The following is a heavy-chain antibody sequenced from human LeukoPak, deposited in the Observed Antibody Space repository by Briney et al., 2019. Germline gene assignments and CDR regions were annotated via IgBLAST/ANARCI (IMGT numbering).Heavy chain of an antibody. J-gene: IGHJ4*02. Sequence: QAGGSLRLSCAASGFTFSSYAMHWVRQAPGKGLEWVAVISYDGSNKYYADSVKGRFTISRDNSKNTLYLQMNSLRAEDTAVYYCARDAGYCSGGSCYSPNYFDYWGQGTLVTASS. CDR1: GFTFSSYA. CDR2: ISYDGSNK. D-gene: IGHD2-15*01. V-gene: IGHV3-30*04. CDR3: ARDAGYCSGGSCYSPNYFDY.